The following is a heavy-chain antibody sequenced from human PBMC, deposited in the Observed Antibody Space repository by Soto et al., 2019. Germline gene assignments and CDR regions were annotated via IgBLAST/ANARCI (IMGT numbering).Heavy chain of an antibody. Sequence: GSLRLSCKGSGFTFRDYAISWVRQAPGKGLQWVGFMRAKAFGGTTEYATFVKGRFTISRDDSKSVAYLQMNSLETEDTAVYYCTREGAYTSKPYYYFYAMDVWGQGNRVTVSS. CDR1: GFTFRDYA. CDR3: TREGAYTSKPYYYFYAMDV. D-gene: IGHD6-13*01. V-gene: IGHV3-49*04. J-gene: IGHJ6*01. CDR2: MRAKAFGGTT.